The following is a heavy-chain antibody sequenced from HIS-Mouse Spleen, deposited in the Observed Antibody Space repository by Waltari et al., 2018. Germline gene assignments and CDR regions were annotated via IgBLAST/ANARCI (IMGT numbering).Heavy chain of an antibody. CDR2: SYYSGST. CDR1: GGSSSSSSSY. Sequence: QLQLQESGPGLVKPSETLSLTCTVSGGSSSSSSSYWGWIRQPPGKGLEWIGSSYYSGSTYYNPSLKSRVTISVDTSKNQFSLKLSSVTAADTAVYYCARDYGDNWFDPWGQGTLVTVSS. D-gene: IGHD4-17*01. V-gene: IGHV4-39*07. CDR3: ARDYGDNWFDP. J-gene: IGHJ5*02.